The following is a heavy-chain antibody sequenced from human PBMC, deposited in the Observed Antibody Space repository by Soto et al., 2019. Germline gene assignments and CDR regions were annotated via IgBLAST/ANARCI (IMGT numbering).Heavy chain of an antibody. J-gene: IGHJ5*02. CDR2: IYIRGTT. D-gene: IGHD3-22*01. CDR3: ARNPYVRGNYYFFDP. CDR1: GASIRSYF. Sequence: SETLSLTCSVAGASIRSYFCSWVRRPAGQGLEWIGHIYIRGTTSDNPSLEGRVTLSLDTSKNQVSLVVTSVTAADTAVYYCARNPYVRGNYYFFDPWGPGTLVTVSS. V-gene: IGHV4-4*07.